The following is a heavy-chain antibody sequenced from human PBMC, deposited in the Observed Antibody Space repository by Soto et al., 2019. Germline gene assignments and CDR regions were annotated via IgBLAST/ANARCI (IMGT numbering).Heavy chain of an antibody. V-gene: IGHV4-59*08. J-gene: IGHJ6*03. D-gene: IGHD6-19*01. CDR2: IYYSGST. Sequence: QVQLQESGPGLVKPSETLSLTCTVSGGSISSYYWSWIRQPPGKGLEWIGYIYYSGSTNYNPSLKRRVTISVDTSKNQFSLKLSSVTAADTAVYYGASTKGQWLVGYYYYYMDVWGKGTTVTVSS. CDR1: GGSISSYY. CDR3: ASTKGQWLVGYYYYYMDV.